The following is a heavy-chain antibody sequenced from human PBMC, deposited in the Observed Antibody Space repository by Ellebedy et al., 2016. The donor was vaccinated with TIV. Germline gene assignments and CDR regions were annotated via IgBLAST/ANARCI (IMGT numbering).Heavy chain of an antibody. CDR1: GGSINTYF. CDR3: ARGGYGPYGEVLFDY. J-gene: IGHJ4*02. D-gene: IGHD3-10*01. V-gene: IGHV4-4*07. Sequence: SETLSLXCTVSGGSINTYFWNWIRQPAGKGLEWIGRIHDSGRTKYNPSLKTRVTMSVDTSQNQFSLKLSSVTAADTAVYYCARGGYGPYGEVLFDYWGQGTLVIVSS. CDR2: IHDSGRT.